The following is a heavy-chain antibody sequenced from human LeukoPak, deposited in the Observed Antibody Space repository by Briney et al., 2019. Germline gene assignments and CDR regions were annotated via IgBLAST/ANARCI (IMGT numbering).Heavy chain of an antibody. V-gene: IGHV3-30*02. CDR2: IPYDGSDK. J-gene: IGHJ4*02. D-gene: IGHD1-26*01. CDR3: ARSFGRTKRIEWELSEKGNY. CDR1: GFPFSSYG. Sequence: GGSLRLSCAASGFPFSSYGMHWVRQAPGKGLEWVAFIPYDGSDKFYADSVKGRFTISRDNAKNSLYLQMNSLRAEDTAVYYCARSFGRTKRIEWELSEKGNYWGQGTLVTVSS.